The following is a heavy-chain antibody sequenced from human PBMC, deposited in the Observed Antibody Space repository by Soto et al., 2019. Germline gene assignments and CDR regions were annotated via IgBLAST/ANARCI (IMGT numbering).Heavy chain of an antibody. CDR3: ARDRGGKNAGFDY. CDR1: GGSISSYY. V-gene: IGHV4-59*01. D-gene: IGHD2-15*01. Sequence: SETLSLTCTVSGGSISSYYWSWIRQPPGKGLEWIGYIYYSGSTNYNPSLKSRVTISIDTSKTQFSLRLTSVTAADTAVYYCARDRGGKNAGFDYWSQGTLVTVS. J-gene: IGHJ4*02. CDR2: IYYSGST.